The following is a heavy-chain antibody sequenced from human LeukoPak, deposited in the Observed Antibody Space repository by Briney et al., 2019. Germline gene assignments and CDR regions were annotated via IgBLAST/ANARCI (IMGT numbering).Heavy chain of an antibody. J-gene: IGHJ5*02. CDR1: GYSFTSYW. CDR3: ARHVDVTVGKYDFWSGYIPSWFDP. Sequence: GESLKISCKGSGYSFTSYWIGWVRQMPGKGLEWMGIIYPGDSDTRYSPSFQGQVTISADKSISTAYLQWSSLKASDTAMYYCARHVDVTVGKYDFWSGYIPSWFDPWGQGTLVTVSS. CDR2: IYPGDSDT. V-gene: IGHV5-51*01. D-gene: IGHD3-3*01.